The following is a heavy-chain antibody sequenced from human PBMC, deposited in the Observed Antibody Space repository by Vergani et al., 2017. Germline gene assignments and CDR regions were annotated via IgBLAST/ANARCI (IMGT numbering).Heavy chain of an antibody. Sequence: QVQLVQSGAEVKKPGASVKVSCKASGYTFTSYYMHWVRQAPGQGLEWMGWMNPNSGNTGYARKFQGRVTMTRDTSISTAYMELSSLRSEDTAVYYCARRAAAIDVWGQGTMVTVSS. CDR2: MNPNSGNT. CDR1: GYTFTSYY. CDR3: ARRAAAIDV. V-gene: IGHV1-8*02. J-gene: IGHJ3*01. D-gene: IGHD6-25*01.